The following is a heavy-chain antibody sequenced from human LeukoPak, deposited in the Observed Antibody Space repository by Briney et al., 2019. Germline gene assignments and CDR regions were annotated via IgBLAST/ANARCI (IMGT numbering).Heavy chain of an antibody. CDR2: INPNSGGT. V-gene: IGHV1-2*04. J-gene: IGHJ4*02. CDR3: ARAGHRLGYSGYESDFDY. Sequence: GASVKVSCKASGYTFTGYYMHWVRQAPGQGLEWMGWINPNSGGTNYAQKFQGWVTMTRDTSISTAYMELSRLRSDDTAVYYCARAGHRLGYSGYESDFDYWGQGTLVTVSS. D-gene: IGHD5-12*01. CDR1: GYTFTGYY.